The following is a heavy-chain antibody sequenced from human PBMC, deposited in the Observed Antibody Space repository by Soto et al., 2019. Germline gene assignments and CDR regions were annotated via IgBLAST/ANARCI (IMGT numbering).Heavy chain of an antibody. CDR3: AREGTYSSGYYREYYFDY. V-gene: IGHV1-69*13. CDR1: GGTFSSYA. CDR2: IIPIFGTA. J-gene: IGHJ4*02. Sequence: VASVKVSCKASGGTFSSYAISWVRQAPGQGLEWMGGIIPIFGTANYAQKFQGRVTITADESTSTAYMELSSLRSEDTAVYYCAREGTYSSGYYREYYFDYWGQGTLVTVSS. D-gene: IGHD3-22*01.